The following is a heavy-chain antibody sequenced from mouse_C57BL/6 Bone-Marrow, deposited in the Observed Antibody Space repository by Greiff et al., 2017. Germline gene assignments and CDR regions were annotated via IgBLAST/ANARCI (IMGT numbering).Heavy chain of an antibody. CDR1: GYTFTSYG. Sequence: QVQLKESGAELARPGASVKLSCKASGYTFTSYGISWVKQRTGQGLEWIGEIYPRSGNTYYNEKFKGKATLTADKSSSTAYMELRSLTSEDSAVYFCARNLRGNAMDYWGQGTSVTVSS. D-gene: IGHD5-1*01. CDR2: IYPRSGNT. V-gene: IGHV1-81*01. CDR3: ARNLRGNAMDY. J-gene: IGHJ4*01.